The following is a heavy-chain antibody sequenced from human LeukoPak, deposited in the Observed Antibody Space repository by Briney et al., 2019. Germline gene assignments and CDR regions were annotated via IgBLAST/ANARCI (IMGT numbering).Heavy chain of an antibody. D-gene: IGHD6-13*01. J-gene: IGHJ6*03. V-gene: IGHV3-30*02. CDR2: IRYDGSIK. Sequence: GGSLRLSCAASGFTFSNYGMHWVRQAPGKGLEWVAFIRYDGSIKYYADSVKGRFTISRDNSKNTLYLQMNSLRAEDTAVYYCAKSGAAAGTTNYYYYYMDVWGKGTTVTISS. CDR3: AKSGAAAGTTNYYYYYMDV. CDR1: GFTFSNYG.